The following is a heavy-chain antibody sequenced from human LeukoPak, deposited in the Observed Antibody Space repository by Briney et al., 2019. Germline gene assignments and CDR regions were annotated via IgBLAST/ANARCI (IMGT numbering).Heavy chain of an antibody. D-gene: IGHD3-10*02. Sequence: GESLRLPCAASGFTFTTYWMSWVRQAPGKGLEWVSHISSSGSTIYYADSVKGRFTISRDNAKNSLYLQMNSLRAEDTAVYYCAELGITMIGGVWGKGTTVTISS. J-gene: IGHJ6*04. CDR2: ISSSGSTI. CDR1: GFTFTTYW. CDR3: AELGITMIGGV. V-gene: IGHV3-48*04.